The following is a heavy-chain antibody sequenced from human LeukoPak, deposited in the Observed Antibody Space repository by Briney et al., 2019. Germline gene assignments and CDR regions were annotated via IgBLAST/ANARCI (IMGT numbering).Heavy chain of an antibody. V-gene: IGHV3-21*01. CDR3: ARGRDSSSSYPGY. CDR2: ISGSSSYI. CDR1: GFTFSSYS. D-gene: IGHD6-6*01. Sequence: GGSLRLSCAASGFTFSSYSMNWVRQAPGKGLEWVSSISGSSSYIYYADSVKGRFTISRDNAKNTLYLQMNSLRAADTAVYYCARGRDSSSSYPGYWGQGTLVTVSS. J-gene: IGHJ4*02.